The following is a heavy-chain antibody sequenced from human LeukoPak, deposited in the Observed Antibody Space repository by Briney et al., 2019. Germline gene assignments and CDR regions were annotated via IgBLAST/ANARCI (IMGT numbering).Heavy chain of an antibody. Sequence: SVKVSCKASGGTFSSYAISWVRQAPGQGLGWMGGIIPIFGTANYAQKFQGRVTITTDESTSTAYMELSSLRSEDTAVYYCAREPYCSSTSCYTHHDAFDIWGQGTMVTVSS. CDR2: IIPIFGTA. D-gene: IGHD2-2*02. J-gene: IGHJ3*02. CDR1: GGTFSSYA. CDR3: AREPYCSSTSCYTHHDAFDI. V-gene: IGHV1-69*05.